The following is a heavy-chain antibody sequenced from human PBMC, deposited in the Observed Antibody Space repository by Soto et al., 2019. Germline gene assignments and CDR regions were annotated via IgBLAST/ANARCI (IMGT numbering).Heavy chain of an antibody. CDR2: INPNSGGT. Sequence: ASVKVSCKASGYTFTGYYMHWVRQAPGQGLEWMGWINPNSGGTNYAQKFQGRVTMTRDTSISTAYMELSRLRSDDTAVYYCAREWELLRRSAHDAFDIWGQGTMVTVSS. D-gene: IGHD1-26*01. V-gene: IGHV1-2*02. CDR1: GYTFTGYY. J-gene: IGHJ3*02. CDR3: AREWELLRRSAHDAFDI.